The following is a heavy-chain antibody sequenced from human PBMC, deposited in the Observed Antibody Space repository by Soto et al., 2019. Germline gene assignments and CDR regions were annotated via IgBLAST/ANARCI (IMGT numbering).Heavy chain of an antibody. CDR3: GSIGGGPPGYY. CDR1: GFTFNIYS. CDR2: ISSSSSTI. J-gene: IGHJ4*02. Sequence: GGSLRLCCAASGFTFNIYSMNWVRQAPGKGLEWVSYISSSSSTIYYADSVKGRFTISRDNAKNSLYLQMNSLRAEDTAVYYCGSIGGGPPGYYWGQGSLVTVSS. V-gene: IGHV3-48*01.